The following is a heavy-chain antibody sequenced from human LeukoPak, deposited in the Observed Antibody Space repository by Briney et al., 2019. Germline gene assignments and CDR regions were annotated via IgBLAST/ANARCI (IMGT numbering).Heavy chain of an antibody. CDR1: GFTFSNYW. CDR2: INSDGINT. Sequence: PGGSLRLSCAASGFTFSNYWMHWVRHAPGKGLVWVSRINSDGINTSYADSVKGRFTISRDNAKNTLNLQMNSLRAEDTAVYYCARRMTRDYFYMDVWGKGTTVTISS. J-gene: IGHJ6*03. CDR3: ARRMTRDYFYMDV. V-gene: IGHV3-74*01.